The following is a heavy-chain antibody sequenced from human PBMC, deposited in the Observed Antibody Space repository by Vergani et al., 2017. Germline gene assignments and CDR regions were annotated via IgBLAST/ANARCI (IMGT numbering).Heavy chain of an antibody. CDR3: ARGALWWLRQIDS. V-gene: IGHV4-59*01. CDR2: IYDSGDT. CDR1: GDSMNTYY. J-gene: IGHJ4*02. D-gene: IGHD2-21*01. Sequence: QVQLQESGPGLVKPSETLSLTCSVSGDSMNTYYWTWIRQPPGKGLEWMGYIYDSGDTKYNPSLKSRVTMSLDTSKKQFSLNLYSVTAADTAVYYCARGALWWLRQIDSWGQGTLVTVSS.